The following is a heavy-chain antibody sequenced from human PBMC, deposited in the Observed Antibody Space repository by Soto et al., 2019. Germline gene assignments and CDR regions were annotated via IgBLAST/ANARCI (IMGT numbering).Heavy chain of an antibody. CDR2: IIPIFGTA. V-gene: IGHV1-69*13. D-gene: IGHD6-13*01. CDR3: ARGPLIAAAGTSGNAFDI. J-gene: IGHJ3*02. CDR1: GGTFSSYA. Sequence: SVKVSCKASGGTFSSYAISWVRQAPGQGLEWMGGIIPIFGTANYAQKFQGRVTITADESTSTAYMELSSLRSEDTAVYYCARGPLIAAAGTSGNAFDIWGQGXMVTV.